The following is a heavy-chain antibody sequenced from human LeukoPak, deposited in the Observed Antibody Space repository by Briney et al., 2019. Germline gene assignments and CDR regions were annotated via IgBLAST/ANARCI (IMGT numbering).Heavy chain of an antibody. CDR2: ISYSGST. Sequence: SETLSLTCAVSGGSVSSSNWWSWVRQPPRKGLEWIGEISYSGSTNYNPSLKSRVTVSVDKSKNQLSLELSSVTAADKAVYYCARGGSWYLSFWGQGTLVTVSS. D-gene: IGHD6-13*01. V-gene: IGHV4-4*02. CDR1: GGSVSSSNW. CDR3: ARGGSWYLSF. J-gene: IGHJ4*02.